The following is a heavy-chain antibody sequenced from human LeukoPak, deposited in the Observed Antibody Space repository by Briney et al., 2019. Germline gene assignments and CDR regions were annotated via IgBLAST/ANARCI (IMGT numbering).Heavy chain of an antibody. D-gene: IGHD6-19*01. CDR1: GYSFTSYW. V-gene: IGHV5-51*01. CDR2: IYPDNSDT. Sequence: GESLKISCKGSGYSFTSYWIGWVRQMPGKGLEWMGMIYPDNSDTRYTPYFQGQVTISADKSISTAYLQWSSLKASDTAMYYCARRVAVAGYYFDYWGEGTLVSVSS. CDR3: ARRVAVAGYYFDY. J-gene: IGHJ4*02.